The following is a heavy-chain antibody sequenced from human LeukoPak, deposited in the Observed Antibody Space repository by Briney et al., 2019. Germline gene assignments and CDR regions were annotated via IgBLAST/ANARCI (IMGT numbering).Heavy chain of an antibody. Sequence: SETLSLTCAVYGGSFRGYYWSWSRQPPGKGLEWIGEINHSGSTNYNPSLKSRVTISVDTSKNQFSLRLSSVTAADTAVYYCARSVGEVVPAAISYWGQGTLVTVSS. V-gene: IGHV4-34*01. CDR2: INHSGST. J-gene: IGHJ4*02. CDR1: GGSFRGYY. D-gene: IGHD2-2*01. CDR3: ARSVGEVVPAAISY.